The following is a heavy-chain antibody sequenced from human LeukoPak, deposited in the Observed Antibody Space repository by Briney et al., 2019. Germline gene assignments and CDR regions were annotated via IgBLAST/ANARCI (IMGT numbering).Heavy chain of an antibody. CDR1: GGSINNSY. CDR3: ARLSSLANIAARGRTWLDP. V-gene: IGHV4-59*01. Sequence: PSETLSLTCTVSGGSINNSYWTWIRQPPGKGLEWIGHIYYSWSTNYSPSLKSRVTISVDTSKNQFSLKLSSVTAADTAVYYCARLSSLANIAARGRTWLDPWGQGSLVTVSS. J-gene: IGHJ5*02. D-gene: IGHD6-6*01. CDR2: IYYSWST.